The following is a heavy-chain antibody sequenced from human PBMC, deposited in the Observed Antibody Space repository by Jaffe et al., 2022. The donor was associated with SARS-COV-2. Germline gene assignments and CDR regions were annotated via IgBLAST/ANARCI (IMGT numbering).Heavy chain of an antibody. CDR3: ARRGFYESRPHYYYYMDV. J-gene: IGHJ6*03. V-gene: IGHV5-51*01. CDR2: IYPGDSNT. D-gene: IGHD3-22*01. Sequence: EVQLVQSGAEVKKPGESLKISCKGSGYTFSNYWIGWVRQMPGKGLEWMGIIYPGDSNTRYSPSFQGQVTISVDKSISTAYLHWSSLKASDTAMYYCARRGFYESRPHYYYYMDVWGKGTTVTVSS. CDR1: GYTFSNYW.